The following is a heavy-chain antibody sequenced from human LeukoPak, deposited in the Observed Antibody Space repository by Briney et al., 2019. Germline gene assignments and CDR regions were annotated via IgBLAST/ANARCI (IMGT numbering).Heavy chain of an antibody. CDR3: AKDTYGSGSYFDY. J-gene: IGHJ4*02. V-gene: IGHV3-21*04. D-gene: IGHD3-10*01. CDR2: ISSSSSYI. Sequence: GGSLRLSCAASGFTFSSYSMNWVRQAPGKGLEWVSSISSSSSYIYYADSVKGRFTISRDNSKNSLYLQMNSLRTEDTALYYCAKDTYGSGSYFDYWGQGTLVTVSS. CDR1: GFTFSSYS.